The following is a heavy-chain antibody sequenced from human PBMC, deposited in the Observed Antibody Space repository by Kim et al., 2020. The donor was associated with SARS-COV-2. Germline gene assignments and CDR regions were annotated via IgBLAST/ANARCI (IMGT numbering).Heavy chain of an antibody. CDR2: ISAYNGNT. Sequence: ASVKVSCKASGYTFTSYGISWVRQAPGQGLEWIGWISAYNGNTNYAQKLQGRVTMTTDTSTSTAYMELRSLRSDDTAVYYCAGGARSPMNFDYWGQGTLVTVSS. D-gene: IGHD6-6*01. CDR3: AGGARSPMNFDY. CDR1: GYTFTSYG. V-gene: IGHV1-18*01. J-gene: IGHJ4*02.